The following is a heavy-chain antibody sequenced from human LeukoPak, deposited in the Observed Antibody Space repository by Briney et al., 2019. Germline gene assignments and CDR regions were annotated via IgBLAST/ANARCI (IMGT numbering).Heavy chain of an antibody. CDR2: IYYSGST. CDR3: ARHLVRSEQWPGAFDI. CDR1: GGSISSGGYY. D-gene: IGHD6-19*01. J-gene: IGHJ3*02. V-gene: IGHV4-39*01. Sequence: PSETLSLTCTVSGGSISSGGYYWSWIRQHPGKGLEWIGYIYYSGSTYYNPSLKSRVTISVDTSKNQFSLKVTSVTAADTAVYYCARHLVRSEQWPGAFDIWGQGTVVTVSS.